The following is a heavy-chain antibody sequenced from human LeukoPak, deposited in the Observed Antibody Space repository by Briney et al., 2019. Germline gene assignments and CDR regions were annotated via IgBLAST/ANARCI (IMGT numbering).Heavy chain of an antibody. J-gene: IGHJ6*02. Sequence: ASVKVSCKASGYTFTSYDINWVRQATGEGLEWMGWMNPNSGNTGYAQKFQGRVTMTRNTSISTAYMELSGLRSEDTAVYYCARGGVLRDSSWYEDYNYYGMDVWGQGTTFTVSS. CDR3: ARGGVLRDSSWYEDYNYYGMDV. V-gene: IGHV1-8*01. CDR1: GYTFTSYD. D-gene: IGHD6-13*01. CDR2: MNPNSGNT.